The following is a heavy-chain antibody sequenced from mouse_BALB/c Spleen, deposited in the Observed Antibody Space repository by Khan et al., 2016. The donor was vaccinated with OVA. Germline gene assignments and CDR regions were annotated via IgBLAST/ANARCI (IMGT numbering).Heavy chain of an antibody. J-gene: IGHJ3*01. CDR3: ARAGYGGFAY. V-gene: IGHV5-4*02. CDR1: GFTFSDYY. Sequence: EVELVESGGGLVKPGGSLKLSCVASGFTFSDYYMYWVRQTPEKRLEWVATISDGGSSTYYPDSVKGRLTISRDNAKNNLYLQMSSLKSEDTARYYCARAGYGGFAYWGQGTLVTVSA. D-gene: IGHD1-1*02. CDR2: ISDGGSST.